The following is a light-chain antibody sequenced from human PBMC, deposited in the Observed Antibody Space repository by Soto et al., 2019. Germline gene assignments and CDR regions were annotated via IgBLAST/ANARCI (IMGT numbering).Light chain of an antibody. CDR1: QSVSSN. CDR3: QPYNNWPRLT. CDR2: GAS. Sequence: EIVMTQSPATLSVSPGERATLSCRASQSVSSNLAWYQQKPGQAPRLLIYGASTRATGIPARFSGSGSGTEFTLPISSLQSEDFAVYYCQPYNNWPRLTFGGGTKVEIK. J-gene: IGKJ4*01. V-gene: IGKV3-15*01.